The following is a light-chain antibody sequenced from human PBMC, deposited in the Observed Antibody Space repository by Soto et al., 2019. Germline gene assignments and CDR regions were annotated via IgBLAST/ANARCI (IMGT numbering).Light chain of an antibody. Sequence: DIQMTQSPSSLSASVGDRVTITCRASQGISTYLNWYQQKPGKAPKLLIYAASSLQSGVPSRFSGSGSGTEFTLTISSLQPEDFATYYCQQRQSYPLTFGGGTKVDIK. CDR3: QQRQSYPLT. V-gene: IGKV1-17*01. CDR2: AAS. J-gene: IGKJ4*01. CDR1: QGISTY.